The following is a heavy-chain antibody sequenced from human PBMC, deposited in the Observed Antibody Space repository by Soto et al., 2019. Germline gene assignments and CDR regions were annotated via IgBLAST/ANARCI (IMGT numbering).Heavy chain of an antibody. CDR1: GYTFTSNG. J-gene: IGHJ4*02. D-gene: IGHD2-21*02. CDR2: ISAYNGNT. CDR3: ARDLAYCGGDCYPIDY. Sequence: ASVKVSCKASGYTFTSNGSSWVRQAPGQGLEWMGWISAYNGNTNYAQKLQGRVTMTTDTSTSTAYMELRSLRSDDTAVYYCARDLAYCGGDCYPIDYWGQGTLVTVSS. V-gene: IGHV1-18*01.